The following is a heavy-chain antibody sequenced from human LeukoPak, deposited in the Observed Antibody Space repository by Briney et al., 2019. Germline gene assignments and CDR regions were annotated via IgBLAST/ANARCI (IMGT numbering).Heavy chain of an antibody. D-gene: IGHD3/OR15-3a*01. V-gene: IGHV3-33*01. CDR2: IWYDGNNK. Sequence: GGSLRLSCAASGFTFSSFGMHWVRQAPGKGLEWVAVIWYDGNNKYYADSVKGRFTISRDNSKNTLYLQMKSLRAEDTAVYYCARVDISNGHFDYWGQGTLVTVSS. CDR1: GFTFSSFG. J-gene: IGHJ4*02. CDR3: ARVDISNGHFDY.